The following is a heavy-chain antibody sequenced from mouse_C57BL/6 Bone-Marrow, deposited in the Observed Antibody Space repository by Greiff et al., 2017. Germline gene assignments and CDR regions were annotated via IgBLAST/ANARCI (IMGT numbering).Heavy chain of an antibody. V-gene: IGHV1-19*01. J-gene: IGHJ2*01. CDR1: GYTFTDYY. D-gene: IGHD1-1*01. CDR3: ARYSYFDYYGSSYYFDY. Sequence: EVQLQQSGPVLVKPGASVKMSCKASGYTFTDYYMNWVKQSHGKSLEWIGVINPYNGGTSYNQKFKGKATLTVDKSSSTAYMELNSLTSEDSAVYYCARYSYFDYYGSSYYFDYWGQGTTLTVSS. CDR2: INPYNGGT.